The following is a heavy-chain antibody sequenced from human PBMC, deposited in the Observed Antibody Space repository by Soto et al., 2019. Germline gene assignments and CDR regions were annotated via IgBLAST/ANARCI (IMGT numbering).Heavy chain of an antibody. CDR3: AKLRRPVRDYFDY. CDR2: ISGSGGST. D-gene: IGHD3-10*02. CDR1: GFTFISYA. Sequence: PGGSLRLSCAASGFTFISYAMSWVRQAPWKGLEWVSAISGSGGSTYYADSVKGRFTISRDNSKNTLYLQMNSLRAEDTAVYYCAKLRRPVRDYFDYWGQGTLVTVSS. V-gene: IGHV3-23*01. J-gene: IGHJ4*02.